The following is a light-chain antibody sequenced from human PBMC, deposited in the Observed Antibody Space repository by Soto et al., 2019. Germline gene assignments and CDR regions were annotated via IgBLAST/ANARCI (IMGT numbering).Light chain of an antibody. CDR2: DVS. CDR3: ASYTTSSTYV. J-gene: IGLJ1*01. V-gene: IGLV2-14*03. Sequence: QSALTQPASVSGSPGQSIAISCTGTSSDVGAFNYVSWYQQHPGKAPNCMIFDVSSRPSGVSDRFSGSKSGNTASLTISGLQTEDEADYYCASYTTSSTYVFGTGTKVTVL. CDR1: SSDVGAFNY.